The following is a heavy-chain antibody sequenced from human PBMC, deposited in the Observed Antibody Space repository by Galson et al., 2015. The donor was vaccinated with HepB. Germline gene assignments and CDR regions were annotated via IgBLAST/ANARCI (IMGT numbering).Heavy chain of an antibody. CDR1: EFTFSSSW. J-gene: IGHJ4*02. Sequence: SLRLSCAVSEFTFSSSWMHWVRQAPGKGLEWVSAISGSGGSTYYADSVKGRFTISRDNSKNTLYLQMNSLRAEDTAVYYCAKFAYCGGDCPLGTGYWGQGTLVTVSS. D-gene: IGHD2-21*01. V-gene: IGHV3-23*01. CDR2: ISGSGGST. CDR3: AKFAYCGGDCPLGTGY.